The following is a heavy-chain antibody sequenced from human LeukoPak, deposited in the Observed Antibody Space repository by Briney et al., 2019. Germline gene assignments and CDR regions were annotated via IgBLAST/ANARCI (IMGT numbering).Heavy chain of an antibody. Sequence: KPSETLSLTCAVYGGSFSGYYWSWIRQPPGKGLEWIGEINHSGSTNYNPSLKSRVTISVDTSKNLFSLTLNSMTAADTAVYYCARGWGPAYCGGDCHRHFDYWGQGTLVTVSS. CDR3: ARGWGPAYCGGDCHRHFDY. D-gene: IGHD2-21*02. CDR1: GGSFSGYY. CDR2: INHSGST. V-gene: IGHV4-34*01. J-gene: IGHJ4*02.